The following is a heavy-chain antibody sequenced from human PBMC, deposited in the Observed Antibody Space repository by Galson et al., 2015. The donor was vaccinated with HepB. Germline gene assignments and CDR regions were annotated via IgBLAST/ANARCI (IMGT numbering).Heavy chain of an antibody. V-gene: IGHV3-23*01. CDR1: EFTFSTYA. CDR3: ARELIIDYYDSSGYLAGAFDI. D-gene: IGHD3-22*01. CDR2: ISGSGGST. Sequence: SLRLSCAASEFTFSTYAMNWVRQAPGKGLEWVSGISGSGGSTYYADSVKGRFTISRDNAKNSLYLQMNSLRAEDTAVYYCARELIIDYYDSSGYLAGAFDIWGQGTMVTVSS. J-gene: IGHJ3*02.